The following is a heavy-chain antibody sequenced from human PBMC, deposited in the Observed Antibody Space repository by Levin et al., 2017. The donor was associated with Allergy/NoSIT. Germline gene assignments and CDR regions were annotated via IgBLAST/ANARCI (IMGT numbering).Heavy chain of an antibody. Sequence: SCAASGFTFSSYAMHWVRQAPGKGLEWVAVISYDGSNKYYADSVKGRFTISRDNSKNTLYLQMNSLRAEDTAVYYCARETFVVVVAATPDYWGQGTLVTVSS. D-gene: IGHD2-15*01. J-gene: IGHJ4*02. V-gene: IGHV3-30-3*01. CDR2: ISYDGSNK. CDR1: GFTFSSYA. CDR3: ARETFVVVVAATPDY.